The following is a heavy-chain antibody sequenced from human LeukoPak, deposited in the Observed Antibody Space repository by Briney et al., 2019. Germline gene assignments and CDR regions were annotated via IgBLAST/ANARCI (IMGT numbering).Heavy chain of an antibody. D-gene: IGHD1-1*01. CDR2: INPNSGGT. CDR1: GYTFTGYH. Sequence: ASVKVSCKASGYTFTGYHMHWVRQAPGQGLEWMGWINPNSGGTNYAQKFQGRVSMTRDTSISTAFMELSRLRSDDTAVYYCARVWQLMAEFQHWGQGTLVTVSS. CDR3: ARVWQLMAEFQH. V-gene: IGHV1-2*02. J-gene: IGHJ1*01.